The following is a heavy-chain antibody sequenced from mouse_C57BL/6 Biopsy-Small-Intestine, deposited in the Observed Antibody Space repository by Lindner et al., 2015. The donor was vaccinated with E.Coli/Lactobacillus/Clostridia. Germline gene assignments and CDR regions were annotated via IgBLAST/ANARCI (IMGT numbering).Heavy chain of an antibody. CDR3: ARGGFITTVVSPISDAMDY. J-gene: IGHJ4*01. Sequence: VQLQESGAELVKPGASVKISCKASGYAFSSYWMYWVKQRPGKGLEWIGQIYPGDGDTNYNGKFKGKATLTADKSSSTAYMQLSSLTSEDSAVYFCARGGFITTVVSPISDAMDYWGQGTSVTVSS. CDR1: GYAFSSYW. CDR2: IYPGDGDT. V-gene: IGHV1-80*01. D-gene: IGHD1-1*01.